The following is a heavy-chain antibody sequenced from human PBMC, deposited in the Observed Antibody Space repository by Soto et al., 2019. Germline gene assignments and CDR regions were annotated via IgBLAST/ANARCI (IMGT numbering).Heavy chain of an antibody. CDR1: GAYMRNDYYY. CDR2: MHHSGRT. J-gene: IGHJ4*02. Sequence: SETLSLTCTVSGAYMRNDYYYWSWVRQKPGKDLEWIGHMHHSGRTHYNPSLKSRVAVSVDTSKNQFSLYLNSVTAADTAVYYCARWVEVSLDYFDSWGQGIPVTSPQ. V-gene: IGHV4-31*03. CDR3: ARWVEVSLDYFDS.